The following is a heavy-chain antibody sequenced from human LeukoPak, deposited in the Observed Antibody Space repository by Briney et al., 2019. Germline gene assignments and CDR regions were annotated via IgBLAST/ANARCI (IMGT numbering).Heavy chain of an antibody. Sequence: ASVKVSCKASGYTFTCYYIHWVRQAPGQGLEWMGWINPDSGATNYAQRFQGRVTMTRDTSISTAYMELSRLRSDDTALYYCARSEMSDYWGQGTLVTVSS. CDR2: INPDSGAT. CDR1: GYTFTCYY. V-gene: IGHV1-2*02. D-gene: IGHD1-14*01. CDR3: ARSEMSDY. J-gene: IGHJ4*02.